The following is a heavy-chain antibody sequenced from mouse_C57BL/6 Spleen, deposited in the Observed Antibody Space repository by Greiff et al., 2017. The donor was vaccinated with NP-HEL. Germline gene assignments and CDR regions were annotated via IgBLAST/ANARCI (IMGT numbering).Heavy chain of an antibody. CDR1: GYTFTSYW. J-gene: IGHJ4*01. CDR3: ARYYGSSYCAMDD. Sequence: VQLQQPGAELVKPGASVKLSCKASGYTFTSYWMHWVKQRPGQGLEWIGMIHPNSGSTNYNEKFKSKATLTVDKSSSTAYMQLSSLTSEDSAVYYCARYYGSSYCAMDDWGQGTSVTVSS. V-gene: IGHV1-64*01. CDR2: IHPNSGST. D-gene: IGHD1-1*01.